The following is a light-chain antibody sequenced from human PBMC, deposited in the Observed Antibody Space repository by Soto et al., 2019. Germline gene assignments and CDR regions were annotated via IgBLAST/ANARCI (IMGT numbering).Light chain of an antibody. CDR3: LQHNSYPRT. J-gene: IGKJ4*01. CDR1: QGISND. V-gene: IGKV1-17*01. Sequence: DIQMTQSPSSLSASVGDRVTIPCRASQGISNDLAWYQQKPGKAPKRLIYEASILQSGVPSRFSGSGSGTEFTLTISSLQPEDFATYYCLQHNSYPRTSGGGTKVEIK. CDR2: EAS.